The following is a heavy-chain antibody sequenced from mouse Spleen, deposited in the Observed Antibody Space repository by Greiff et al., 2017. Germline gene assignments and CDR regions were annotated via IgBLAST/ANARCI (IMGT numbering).Heavy chain of an antibody. CDR2: ISSGGST. Sequence: EVMLVESGGGLVKPGGSLKLSCAASGFTFSSYAMSWVRQTPEKRLEWVASISSGGSTYYPDSVKGRFTISRDNARNILYLQMSSLRSEDTAMYYCARRNYRYDEGFDYWGQGTTLTVSS. CDR3: ARRNYRYDEGFDY. J-gene: IGHJ2*01. D-gene: IGHD2-14*01. CDR1: GFTFSSYA. V-gene: IGHV5-6-5*01.